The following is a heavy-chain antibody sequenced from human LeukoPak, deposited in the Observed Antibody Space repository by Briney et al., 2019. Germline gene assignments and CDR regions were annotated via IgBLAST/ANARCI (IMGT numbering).Heavy chain of an antibody. V-gene: IGHV3-23*01. J-gene: IGHJ5*02. D-gene: IGHD2-15*01. CDR1: GFPFSSHA. CDR2: ISNGKT. CDR3: VREAGYCAPVCVKTNWFDP. Sequence: GGSLRLSCAASGFPFSSHAMSWVRQPPGKGLEWVAAISNGKTYYADSVRGRFAISRDDCTNTVYLHMNSLRDEDTALYHCVREAGYCAPVCVKTNWFDPWGQGTLVTVSS.